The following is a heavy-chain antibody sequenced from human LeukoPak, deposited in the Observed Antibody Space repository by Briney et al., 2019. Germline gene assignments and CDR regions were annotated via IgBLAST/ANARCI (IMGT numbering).Heavy chain of an antibody. CDR2: IYYSGTT. CDR1: GGSISSSGYY. CDR3: ARLPWNARKYYFDY. J-gene: IGHJ4*02. D-gene: IGHD1-1*01. V-gene: IGHV4-39*01. Sequence: PSETLSLTCTVSGGSISSSGYYWGWVRQPPGKGLEWIGSIYYSGTTYYNPSLNSRVTISVDTSKNQFPLKLSSVTAADTAVYYCARLPWNARKYYFDYWGQGTLVTVSS.